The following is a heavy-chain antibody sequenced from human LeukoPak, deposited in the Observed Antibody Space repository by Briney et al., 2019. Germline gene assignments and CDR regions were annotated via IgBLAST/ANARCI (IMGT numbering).Heavy chain of an antibody. CDR1: GFSFSSYW. J-gene: IGHJ3*02. V-gene: IGHV3-74*01. CDR2: INSDESVT. D-gene: IGHD1-26*01. CDR3: ARAPVGDWGDVFDI. Sequence: GGSLRLCCAASGFSFSSYWMHWVRQPPGKGLVWVARINSDESVTNYADSAKGRFAISRDNAKNTLYLQMNSLRAEDTAVYYCARAPVGDWGDVFDIWGQGTMVTVSS.